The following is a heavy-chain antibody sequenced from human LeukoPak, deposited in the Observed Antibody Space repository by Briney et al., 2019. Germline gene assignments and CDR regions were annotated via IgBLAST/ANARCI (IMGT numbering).Heavy chain of an antibody. Sequence: SETLSLTCTVSGGSISSYYWSWIRQPAGKGLEWIGRIYTSGSTNYNPSLKSRVTMSVDTSKNQFSLKLSSVTAADTAVYYCARSAYYYGSGSYYNYGNNWFDPWGQGTLVTVSS. CDR2: IYTSGST. J-gene: IGHJ5*02. CDR1: GGSISSYY. CDR3: ARSAYYYGSGSYYNYGNNWFDP. D-gene: IGHD3-10*01. V-gene: IGHV4-4*07.